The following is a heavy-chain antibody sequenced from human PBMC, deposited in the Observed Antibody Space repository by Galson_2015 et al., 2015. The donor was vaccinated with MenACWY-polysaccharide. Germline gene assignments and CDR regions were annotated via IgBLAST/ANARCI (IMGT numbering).Heavy chain of an antibody. Sequence: SLRLSCAASGFTFSSYAMSWVRQAPGKGLEWVSAISGSGGSTYYADSVMGRFTISRDNSKNTLYLQMNSLRAEDTAVYYCAKDRPEWEAYDYWGQGTLVTVSS. J-gene: IGHJ4*02. CDR1: GFTFSSYA. V-gene: IGHV3-23*01. D-gene: IGHD1-26*01. CDR3: AKDRPEWEAYDY. CDR2: ISGSGGST.